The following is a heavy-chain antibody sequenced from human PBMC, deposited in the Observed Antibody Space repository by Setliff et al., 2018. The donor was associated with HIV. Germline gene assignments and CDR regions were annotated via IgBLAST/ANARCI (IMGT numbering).Heavy chain of an antibody. V-gene: IGHV3-11*06. D-gene: IGHD3-9*01. Sequence: GGSLRLSCAASGFTFSDYYMHWIRQAPGKGLEWLSYISSTVGFTNYADSVKGRFTISRDNAKNSLYLQMNSLRAEDTAVYYCAIGLLTGEIDYWGQGTLVTVSS. CDR1: GFTFSDYY. CDR3: AIGLLTGEIDY. CDR2: ISSTVGFT. J-gene: IGHJ4*02.